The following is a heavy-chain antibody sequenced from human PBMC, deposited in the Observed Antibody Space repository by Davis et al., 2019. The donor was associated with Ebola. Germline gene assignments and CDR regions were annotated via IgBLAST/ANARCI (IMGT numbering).Heavy chain of an antibody. Sequence: GESLKISCAASGFTFSSYAMSWVRQAPGKGLEWVSCISGSGGSTEYADSAKGRLTISRDNAKNTLYLQMNSLRAEDTAVYYCAKDISPHIGVIVTQVDYWGQGTPVTVSS. CDR2: ISGSGGST. CDR3: AKDISPHIGVIVTQVDY. J-gene: IGHJ4*02. V-gene: IGHV3-23*01. CDR1: GFTFSSYA. D-gene: IGHD3-10*01.